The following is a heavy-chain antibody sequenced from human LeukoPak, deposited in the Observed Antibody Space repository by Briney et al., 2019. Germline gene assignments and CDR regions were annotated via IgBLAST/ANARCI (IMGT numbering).Heavy chain of an antibody. CDR3: ARGGARVNFYYYMDV. CDR2: IIPIFGTA. Sequence: ASVKVSCKASGGTFSRYAISWVRQALGQGLEWMGGIIPIFGTAKYAQKFQGRVTITADESTNTAHMELSSLRSEDTAVYYCARGGARVNFYYYMDVWGKGTTVTISS. J-gene: IGHJ6*03. CDR1: GGTFSRYA. D-gene: IGHD2-21*01. V-gene: IGHV1-69*13.